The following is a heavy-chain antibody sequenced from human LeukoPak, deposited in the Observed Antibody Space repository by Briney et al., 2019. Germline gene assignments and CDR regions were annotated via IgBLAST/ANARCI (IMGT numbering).Heavy chain of an antibody. CDR1: GYTFTSYG. J-gene: IGHJ6*02. CDR3: ARDKAVLWFGAPAYGMDV. D-gene: IGHD3-10*01. V-gene: IGHV1-18*01. Sequence: ASVKVSCKASGYTFTSYGISWVRQAPGQGLEWMGWISAYNGNTNYAQKLQGRVTMTTDTSTSTAYMELRSLRSDDTAVYYCARDKAVLWFGAPAYGMDVWGQGTRSPSP. CDR2: ISAYNGNT.